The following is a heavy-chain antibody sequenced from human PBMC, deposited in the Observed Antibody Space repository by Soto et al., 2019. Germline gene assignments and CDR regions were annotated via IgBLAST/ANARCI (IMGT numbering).Heavy chain of an antibody. CDR1: GYTLTELS. CDR3: ATYRIVVVTARGVWFDP. V-gene: IGHV1-24*01. CDR2: FDPEDGET. D-gene: IGHD2-21*02. J-gene: IGHJ5*02. Sequence: ASVKVSCKVSGYTLTELSMHWVRQAPGKGLEWMGGFDPEDGETIYARKFQGRVTMTEDTSTDTAYMELSSLRSEDTAVYYCATYRIVVVTARGVWFDPWGQGTLVTVSS.